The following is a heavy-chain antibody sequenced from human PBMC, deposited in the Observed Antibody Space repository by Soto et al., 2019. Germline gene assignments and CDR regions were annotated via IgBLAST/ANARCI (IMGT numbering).Heavy chain of an antibody. CDR2: IYYSGST. J-gene: IGHJ4*02. CDR1: GGSISSSSYY. CDR3: ARFTIKHYDFWSGYSDFDY. V-gene: IGHV4-39*01. D-gene: IGHD3-3*01. Sequence: PSETLSLTCTVSGGSISSSSYYWGWIRQPPGKGMEWIGSIYYSGSTYYNPSLKSRVTISVDTSKNQFSLKLSSVTAADTAVYYCARFTIKHYDFWSGYSDFDYWGQGTLVTVSS.